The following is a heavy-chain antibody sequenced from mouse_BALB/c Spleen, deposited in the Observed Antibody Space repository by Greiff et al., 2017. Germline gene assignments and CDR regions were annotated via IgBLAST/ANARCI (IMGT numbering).Heavy chain of an antibody. J-gene: IGHJ3*01. CDR3: ASLGRWFAY. CDR1: GYTFTEYT. CDR2: INPNNGGT. Sequence: VQLQQSGPELVKPGASVKISCKTSGYTFTEYTMHWVKQSHGKSLEWIGDINPNNGGTSYNQKFKGKATLTVDKSSSTAYMELRSLTSEDSAVYYCASLGRWFAYWGQGTLVTVSA. D-gene: IGHD4-1*01. V-gene: IGHV1-18*01.